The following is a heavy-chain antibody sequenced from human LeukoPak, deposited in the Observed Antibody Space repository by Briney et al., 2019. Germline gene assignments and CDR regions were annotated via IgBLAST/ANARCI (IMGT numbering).Heavy chain of an antibody. D-gene: IGHD2-2*02. V-gene: IGHV4-59*01. CDR1: GGSISSYY. Sequence: SETLSLTCTVSGGSISSYYWSWIRQPPGKGLEWTGYIYYSGGTNYNPSLKSRVTISVDTSKNQFSLKLSSVTAADTAVYYCARGSYCSSTSCYTSHYYYGMDVWGQGTTVTVSS. CDR3: ARGSYCSSTSCYTSHYYYGMDV. J-gene: IGHJ6*02. CDR2: IYYSGGT.